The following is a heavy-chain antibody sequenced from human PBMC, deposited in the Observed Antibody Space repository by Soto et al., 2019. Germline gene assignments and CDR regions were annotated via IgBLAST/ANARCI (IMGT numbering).Heavy chain of an antibody. J-gene: IGHJ4*02. Sequence: EVQLVESGGGLVQPGGSLRLSCAASGFTFSSYSMNWVRQAPGKGLEWVSYISSSSSTIYYADSVKGRFTISRDNAKNSLYLQMNSLRAEDTAVYYCARDPIAAAGTEDYFDYWGQGTLVTVSS. V-gene: IGHV3-48*01. CDR1: GFTFSSYS. D-gene: IGHD6-13*01. CDR2: ISSSSSTI. CDR3: ARDPIAAAGTEDYFDY.